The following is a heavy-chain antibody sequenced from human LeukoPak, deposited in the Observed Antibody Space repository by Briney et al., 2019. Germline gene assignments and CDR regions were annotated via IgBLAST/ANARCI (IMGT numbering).Heavy chain of an antibody. CDR3: AREVAGGYSYLDC. CDR2: IYSGGST. Sequence: GGSLRLSCAASGFTVSSNYMSWVRQAPGKGLEWVSVIYSGGSTYYADSVKGRFTISRDNSKNTLYLQMNSLRAEDTAVYYCAREVAGGYSYLDCWGQGTLVTVSS. CDR1: GFTVSSNY. D-gene: IGHD5-18*01. J-gene: IGHJ4*02. V-gene: IGHV3-53*01.